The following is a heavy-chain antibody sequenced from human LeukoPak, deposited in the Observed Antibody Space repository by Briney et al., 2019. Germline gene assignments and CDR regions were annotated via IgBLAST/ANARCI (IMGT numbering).Heavy chain of an antibody. J-gene: IGHJ4*02. V-gene: IGHV4-59*01. CDR2: IYYSGST. CDR1: GGSISSYY. D-gene: IGHD2-21*02. Sequence: SETLSLTCTVSGGSISSYYWSWIRQPPGKGLEWIGYIYYSGSTSYNPSLKSRVTISVDTSKNQFSLKLSSVTAADTAVYYCARAYFCGGDCYSFDYWGQGTLVTVSS. CDR3: ARAYFCGGDCYSFDY.